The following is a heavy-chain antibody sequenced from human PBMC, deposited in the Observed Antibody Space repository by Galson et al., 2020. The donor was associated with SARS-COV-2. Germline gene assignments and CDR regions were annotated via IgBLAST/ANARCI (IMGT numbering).Heavy chain of an antibody. Sequence: SETLSLTCTVSGGSISSGGYYWSWIRQHPGKGLEWIGYIYYSGSTYYNPSLKSRVTISVDTSKNQFSLKLSSVTAADTAVYYCARVRRYCSSTSCFYYYYYGMDVWGQGTTVTVSS. V-gene: IGHV4-31*03. CDR2: IYYSGST. CDR3: ARVRRYCSSTSCFYYYYYGMDV. J-gene: IGHJ6*02. D-gene: IGHD2-2*01. CDR1: GGSISSGGYY.